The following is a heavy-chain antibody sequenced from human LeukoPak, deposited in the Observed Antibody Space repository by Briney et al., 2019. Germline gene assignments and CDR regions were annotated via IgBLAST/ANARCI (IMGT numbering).Heavy chain of an antibody. D-gene: IGHD5/OR15-5a*01. Sequence: GRSLRLSCAASGFTFSSYAMHWVRQAPGKGLEWVAVISYDGSNKYYADSVKGRFTISRDNSKNTLYLQINSLRAEDTAVYYCARGVSTAPDYWGQGTLVTVSS. CDR3: ARGVSTAPDY. CDR2: ISYDGSNK. CDR1: GFTFSSYA. J-gene: IGHJ4*02. V-gene: IGHV3-30-3*01.